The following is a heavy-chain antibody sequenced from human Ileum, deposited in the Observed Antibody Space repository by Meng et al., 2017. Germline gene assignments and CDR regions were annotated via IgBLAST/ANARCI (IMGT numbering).Heavy chain of an antibody. CDR2: INTDGSTT. J-gene: IGHJ4*02. CDR3: ASSNGKIDS. D-gene: IGHD1-14*01. V-gene: IGHV3-74*01. CDR1: GFTFSSYW. Sequence: GESLKISCAASGFTFSSYWMHWVRQAPGKGLVWVSHINTDGSTTNYAGSVKGRFTISRDNARTTLYLQMNSLRAEDTAVYYCASSNGKIDSWGQGTLVTVSS.